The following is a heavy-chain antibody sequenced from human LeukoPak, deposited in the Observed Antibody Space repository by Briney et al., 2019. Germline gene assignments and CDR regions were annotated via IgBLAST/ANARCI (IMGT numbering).Heavy chain of an antibody. CDR2: INHSGST. CDR1: GGSFSGYY. V-gene: IGHV4-34*01. D-gene: IGHD2-8*02. Sequence: PSETLSLTCAVYGGSFSGYYWSWIRQPPGKGLEWIGEINHSGSTNYNPSLKSRVTISVDTSKNQFSLKLSSVTAADTAVYYCASLTRQGRVKYYYYMDVWGKGTTVTVSS. J-gene: IGHJ6*03. CDR3: ASLTRQGRVKYYYYMDV.